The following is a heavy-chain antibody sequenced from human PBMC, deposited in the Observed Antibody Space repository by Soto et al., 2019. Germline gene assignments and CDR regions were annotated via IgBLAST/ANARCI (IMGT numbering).Heavy chain of an antibody. V-gene: IGHV4-59*01. J-gene: IGHJ2*01. CDR3: ARGVGVLYWYFDL. D-gene: IGHD2-8*01. Sequence: QVQLQESGPGLVKPSETLSLTCTVSGGSISSYYWSWIRQPPGKGLEWIGHIYYRRSTNYNPSLKSRVTISVDTSKNLFSLKLSSVPAADTAVYYCARGVGVLYWYFDLWGRGTLVTVSS. CDR1: GGSISSYY. CDR2: IYYRRST.